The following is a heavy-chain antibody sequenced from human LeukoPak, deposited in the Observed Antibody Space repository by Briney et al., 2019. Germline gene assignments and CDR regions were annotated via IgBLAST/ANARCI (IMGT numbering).Heavy chain of an antibody. J-gene: IGHJ6*02. D-gene: IGHD6-13*01. CDR2: ILSDGSST. CDR3: ASWGAAAGMGGLWLPYYYYYGMDV. V-gene: IGHV3-74*01. Sequence: LAGGSLRLSCAASGFTFSTYWMHWVRQAPGKGLVWVSRILSDGSSTSYADSVKGRFTISRDNAKNSLYLQMNSLRAEDTALYYCASWGAAAGMGGLWLPYYYYYGMDVWGQGTTVTVSS. CDR1: GFTFSTYW.